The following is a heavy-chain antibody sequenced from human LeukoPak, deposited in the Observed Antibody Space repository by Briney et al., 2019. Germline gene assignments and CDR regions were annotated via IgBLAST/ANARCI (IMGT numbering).Heavy chain of an antibody. CDR1: GGSISSGGYY. CDR3: ARTPRSAEYFQH. CDR2: IYYSGST. Sequence: SQTLSLTCTVSGGSISSGGYYWSCIRQHPGKGLEWIGYIYYSGSTYYNPSLKSRVTISVDTSKNQFSLKLSSVTAADTAVYYCARTPRSAEYFQHWGQGTLVTVS. J-gene: IGHJ1*01. V-gene: IGHV4-31*03. D-gene: IGHD1-26*01.